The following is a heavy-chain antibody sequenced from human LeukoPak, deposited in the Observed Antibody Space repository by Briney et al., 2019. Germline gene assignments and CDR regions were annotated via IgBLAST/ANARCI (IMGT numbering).Heavy chain of an antibody. V-gene: IGHV1-8*01. CDR2: MNPNSGNT. CDR1: GYTFTSYD. J-gene: IGHJ4*02. D-gene: IGHD7-27*01. Sequence: PLASVKVSCKASGYTFTSYDINWVRQATGQGLEWMGWMNPNSGNTGYAQKFQGRVTMTRDTSISTAYMELSRLRSDDTAVYYCASISLGKGPYYFDYWGQGTLVTVSS. CDR3: ASISLGKGPYYFDY.